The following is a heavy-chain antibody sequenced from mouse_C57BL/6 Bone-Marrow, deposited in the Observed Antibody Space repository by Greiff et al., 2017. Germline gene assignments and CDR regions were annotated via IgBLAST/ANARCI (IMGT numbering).Heavy chain of an antibody. D-gene: IGHD1-1*01. J-gene: IGHJ4*01. CDR3: ARGYYYGSSYGDYAMDY. Sequence: EVKLVESGGGLVKPGGSLKLSCAASGFTFSSYTMSWVRQTPEKRLEWVATISGGGGNTYYPDNVKGRFTISRDNAKNNLYLQMSHLKSEDTAMYYCARGYYYGSSYGDYAMDYWGQGTSVTVSA. CDR1: GFTFSSYT. V-gene: IGHV5-4*03. CDR2: ISGGGGNT.